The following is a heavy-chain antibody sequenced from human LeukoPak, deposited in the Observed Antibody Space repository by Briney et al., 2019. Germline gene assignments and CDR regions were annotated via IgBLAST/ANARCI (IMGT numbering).Heavy chain of an antibody. CDR1: GSTFSSYT. J-gene: IGHJ3*02. D-gene: IGHD6-19*01. CDR2: ISSSSSYI. CDR3: ARSTVAATVAFDI. Sequence: GVSLRLSCAASGSTFSSYTMNWVRQDPGKGLEWVSSISSSSSYIYYADSVKGRFTISRDNAKNSLYLQMNSLGAEDTAVYYCARSTVAATVAFDIWGQGTMVTVSS. V-gene: IGHV3-21*01.